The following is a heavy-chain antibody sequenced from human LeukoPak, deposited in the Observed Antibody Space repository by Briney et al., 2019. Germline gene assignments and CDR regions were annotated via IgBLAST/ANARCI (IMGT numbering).Heavy chain of an antibody. Sequence: SETLSLTCTVSGGSIDNYYWSWIRQPPGKGLEWIGYIYYSGSTNYNPSLKSRVTISVDTSKNQFSLKLTSVTAADTAVYYCARDSGSSTHDPWGQGTLVTVPS. CDR3: ARDSGSSTHDP. D-gene: IGHD2-2*01. J-gene: IGHJ5*02. CDR1: GGSIDNYY. CDR2: IYYSGST. V-gene: IGHV4-59*01.